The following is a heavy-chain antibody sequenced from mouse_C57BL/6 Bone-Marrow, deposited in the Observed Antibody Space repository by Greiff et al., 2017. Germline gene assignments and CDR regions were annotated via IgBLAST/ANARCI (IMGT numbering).Heavy chain of an antibody. CDR3: ARGGSLAY. CDR1: GFTFSSYA. J-gene: IGHJ3*01. CDR2: ISDGGSYT. Sequence: DVKLVESGGGLVKPGGSLKLSCAASGFTFSSYAMSWVRQTPEKRLEWVATISDGGSYTYYPDNVKGRFTISRDNAKNNLYLQMSHLKSEDTAMYCWARGGSLAYWGQGTLVTVSA. V-gene: IGHV5-4*03.